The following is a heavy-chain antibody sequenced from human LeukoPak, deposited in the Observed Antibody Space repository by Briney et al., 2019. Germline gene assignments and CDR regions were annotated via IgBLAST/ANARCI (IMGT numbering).Heavy chain of an antibody. D-gene: IGHD6-19*01. CDR3: ARAGASGWYAAGWFDP. CDR2: INTDGRTT. J-gene: IGHJ5*02. CDR1: GFPFNDYW. V-gene: IGHV3-74*01. Sequence: GGSLRLSCAASGFPFNDYWMHWVRQAPGKGLVWVSSINTDGRTTRYAASVQGRFTISRDNAKNTLYLQMNSLRDDDTAVYYCARAGASGWYAAGWFDPWGQGTLVTVSS.